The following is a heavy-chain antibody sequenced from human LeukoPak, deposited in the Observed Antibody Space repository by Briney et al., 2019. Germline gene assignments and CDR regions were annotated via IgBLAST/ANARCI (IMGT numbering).Heavy chain of an antibody. J-gene: IGHJ6*02. Sequence: IPSETLSLTCTVSGGSISSYYWSWIRQPPGKGLEWIGHIYYSGSTNYNPSLKSRVTISVDTSKNQFSLKLSPVTAADTAVYYCARLVRRGYYYYGMDVWGQGTTVTVSS. D-gene: IGHD6-6*01. CDR2: IYYSGST. CDR3: ARLVRRGYYYYGMDV. CDR1: GGSISSYY. V-gene: IGHV4-59*08.